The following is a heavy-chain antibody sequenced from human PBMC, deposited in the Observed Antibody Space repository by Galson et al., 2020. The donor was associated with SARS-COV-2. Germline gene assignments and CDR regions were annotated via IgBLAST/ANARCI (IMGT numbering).Heavy chain of an antibody. Sequence: SGPTLVKPTQTVTLTCSFSGFSLSDTGVCVNWIRQPPGKALAWLARIDWDGDKYSSTSLRTRLTISQDTSKDQVVLTMTNMDPVDTATYYCARSTDYSDTGGYYYALDFWGQGTLVTVSS. CDR1: GFSLSDTGVC. D-gene: IGHD3-22*01. J-gene: IGHJ4*02. CDR2: IDWDGDK. V-gene: IGHV2-70*11. CDR3: ARSTDYSDTGGYYYALDF.